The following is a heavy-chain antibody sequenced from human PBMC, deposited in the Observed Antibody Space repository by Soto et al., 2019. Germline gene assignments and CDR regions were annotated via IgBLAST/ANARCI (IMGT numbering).Heavy chain of an antibody. CDR1: VFTFSSYS. CDR2: ISSSSSYI. CDR3: ARAPYYYDSSGYWAY. D-gene: IGHD3-22*01. Sequence: GGSLRLSCAASVFTFSSYSMNWVRQAPGKGLEWVSSISSSSSYIYYADSVKGRFTISRDNAKNSLYLQMNSLRAEDTAVYYCARAPYYYDSSGYWAYWGQGTLVTVSS. V-gene: IGHV3-21*01. J-gene: IGHJ4*02.